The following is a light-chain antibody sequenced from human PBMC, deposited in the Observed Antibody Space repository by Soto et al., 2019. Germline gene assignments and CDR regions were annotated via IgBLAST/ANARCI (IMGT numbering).Light chain of an antibody. CDR3: QKYVSAPYT. Sequence: DIQMTQSPSSVSASVGDRVTITCRASQDIRNYLVWYQQKPGKVPKLLIFGASALQSGVPSRFSGSGSGTHLTVTISCLQPDEFAAYYCQKYVSAPYTFGPGTKVDFK. CDR2: GAS. J-gene: IGKJ3*01. V-gene: IGKV1-27*01. CDR1: QDIRNY.